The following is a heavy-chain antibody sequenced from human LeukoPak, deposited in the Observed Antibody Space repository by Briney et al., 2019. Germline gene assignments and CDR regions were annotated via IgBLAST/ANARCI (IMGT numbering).Heavy chain of an antibody. Sequence: GGSLRLSCAASGFTFNNYAMSWVRQAPGKGLEWVSAISGGGNSAYYADSVKGRFTISRDNSKNTLYLQMNSLRAEDTAVYYCARGVETIVIIPTAAGYWGQGTLVTVSS. D-gene: IGHD2-2*01. CDR3: ARGVETIVIIPTAAGY. CDR1: GFTFNNYA. J-gene: IGHJ4*02. CDR2: ISGGGNSA. V-gene: IGHV3-23*01.